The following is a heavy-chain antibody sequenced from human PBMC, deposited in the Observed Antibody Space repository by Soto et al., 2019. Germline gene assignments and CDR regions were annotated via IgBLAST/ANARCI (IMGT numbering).Heavy chain of an antibody. J-gene: IGHJ6*04. V-gene: IGHV3-66*01. CDR1: GFTVSNNY. CDR3: ARDPGVNRA. CDR2: MNSGGGT. Sequence: EVQLVESGGGLVQPGGSLRLSCVASGFTVSNNYMTWVRQAPGKGLEWVSNMNSGGGTYYTDSVKGRFTISGDSSTNTLYLQMDNVRAEDTAVYYCARDPGVNRAWGKGTTVTVSS. D-gene: IGHD2-8*01.